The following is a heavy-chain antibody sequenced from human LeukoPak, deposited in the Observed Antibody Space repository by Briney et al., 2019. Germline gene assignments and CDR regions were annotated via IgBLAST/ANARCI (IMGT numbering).Heavy chain of an antibody. Sequence: GGSLRLSCAVSGFSVSNNYMSWFRQAPGKGLAWVSVIYSDGNTYYAESVKGRFTISRDNSKNTLYLQMNSLRAEDTAVYYCARGGGGGNPFDYWGQGTLVTVSS. CDR2: IYSDGNT. CDR3: ARGGGGGNPFDY. D-gene: IGHD4-23*01. CDR1: GFSVSNNY. J-gene: IGHJ4*02. V-gene: IGHV3-53*01.